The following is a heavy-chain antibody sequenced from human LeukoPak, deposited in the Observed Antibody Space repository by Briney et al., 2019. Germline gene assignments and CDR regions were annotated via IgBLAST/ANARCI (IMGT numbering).Heavy chain of an antibody. CDR2: IYYSGNT. V-gene: IGHV4-39*01. Sequence: ASETLSLTCTVPGVSISSSNSYWGWIRQPPGKGLEWIGSIYYSGNTYYNASLKSRVTISIDTSKNQFSLKLTSVTAADTAVYYCARQTGSGLFILPGGQGTLVTVSS. CDR1: GVSISSSNSY. J-gene: IGHJ4*02. D-gene: IGHD3/OR15-3a*01. CDR3: ARQTGSGLFILP.